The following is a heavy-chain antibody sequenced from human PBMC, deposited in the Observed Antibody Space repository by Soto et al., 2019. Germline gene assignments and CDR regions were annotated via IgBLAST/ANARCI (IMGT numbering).Heavy chain of an antibody. CDR3: ATQFNYDIVPMGLIAFDP. CDR2: FDPEDGET. CDR1: GYTLTELS. D-gene: IGHD3-9*01. Sequence: ASVKVSCKVSGYTLTELSMHWVRQAPGKGLEWMGGFDPEDGETIYAQKFQGRVTMTEDTSTDTAYMELSSLRSEDTAVYYCATQFNYDIVPMGLIAFDPWGQGTRVTVSS. J-gene: IGHJ5*02. V-gene: IGHV1-24*01.